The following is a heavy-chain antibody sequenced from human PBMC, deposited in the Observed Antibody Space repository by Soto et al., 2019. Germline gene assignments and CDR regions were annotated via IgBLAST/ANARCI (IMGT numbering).Heavy chain of an antibody. D-gene: IGHD2-2*01. CDR1: GFTFSSYA. Sequence: GGSLRLSCAASGFTFSSYAMHWVRQAPGKGLEWVAVISYDGSNKYYADSVKGRFTISRDNSKNTLYLQMNSLRAEDTAVYYCAGEYQLLSWFDPWGQGTLVTVSS. CDR3: AGEYQLLSWFDP. V-gene: IGHV3-30*01. J-gene: IGHJ5*02. CDR2: ISYDGSNK.